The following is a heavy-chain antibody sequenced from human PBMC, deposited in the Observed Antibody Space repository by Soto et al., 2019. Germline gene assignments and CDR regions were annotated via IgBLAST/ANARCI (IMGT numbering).Heavy chain of an antibody. CDR3: APQGVGATGYLY. Sequence: EVQLVESGGGLVQPGGSLRLSCVVSGFTLGGFGMNWVRQAPGKGLEWVSYISDSGSHMYYADSVKGRFTISRDSAKNSLYLQMNSLRVDDTAVYYCAPQGVGATGYLYWGQGTLVTVSS. D-gene: IGHD1-26*01. CDR2: ISDSGSHM. J-gene: IGHJ4*02. CDR1: GFTLGGFG. V-gene: IGHV3-48*01.